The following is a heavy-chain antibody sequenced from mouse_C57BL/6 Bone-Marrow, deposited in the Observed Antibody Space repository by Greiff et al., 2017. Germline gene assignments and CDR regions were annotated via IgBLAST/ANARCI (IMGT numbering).Heavy chain of an antibody. CDR1: GYTFTSYD. D-gene: IGHD2-1*01. CDR2: IYPRDGST. J-gene: IGHJ3*01. Sequence: VQLVESGPELVKPGASVKLSCKASGYTFTSYDINWVKQRPGQGLEWIGWIYPRDGSTKYNVKFKGKATLTVDTSSSTAYMELHSLTSEDSAVYFCASSDLLWYPGFAYWGQGTLVTVSA. CDR3: ASSDLLWYPGFAY. V-gene: IGHV1-85*01.